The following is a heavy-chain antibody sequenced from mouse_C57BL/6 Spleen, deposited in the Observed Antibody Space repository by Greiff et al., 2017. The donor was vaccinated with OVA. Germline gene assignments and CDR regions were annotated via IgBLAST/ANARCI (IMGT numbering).Heavy chain of an antibody. J-gene: IGHJ2*01. Sequence: DVKLVESGPGLVKPSQSLSLTCSVTGYSITSGYYWNWIRQFPGNKLEWMGYISYDGSNNYNPSLKNRISITRDTSKNQFFLKLNSVTTEDTATYYCARDYYGSSPDYWGQGTTLTVSS. CDR2: ISYDGSN. D-gene: IGHD1-1*01. CDR1: GYSITSGYY. CDR3: ARDYYGSSPDY. V-gene: IGHV3-6*01.